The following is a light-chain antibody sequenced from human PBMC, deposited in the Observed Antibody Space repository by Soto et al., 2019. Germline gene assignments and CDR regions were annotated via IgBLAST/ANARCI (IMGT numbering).Light chain of an antibody. CDR1: RSISNN. Sequence: EIVMTQSPATLSVSPGERATLSCRASRSISNNLAWYQQKPGQAPRLLIYGAPTRATGIPARFSGSGSGTEFTLTISSLQSEDFAVYSCQHYNDRPLTFGGGTKVDIK. J-gene: IGKJ4*01. CDR2: GAP. V-gene: IGKV3-15*01. CDR3: QHYNDRPLT.